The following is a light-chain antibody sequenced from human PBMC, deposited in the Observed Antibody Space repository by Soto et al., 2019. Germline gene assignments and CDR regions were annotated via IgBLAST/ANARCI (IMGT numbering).Light chain of an antibody. CDR1: SSDVGGSHF. J-gene: IGLJ1*01. V-gene: IGLV2-8*01. CDR3: SSYTGSNILYV. CDR2: ETK. Sequence: QSALTQPPSASGSPGQSVTISCTGSSSDVGGSHFVSWYQQHPGRAPTLLIYETKERPSGVPDRFSGSKSGNTASLTVSGLQADDEADYYCSSYTGSNILYVFGTGTKVTVL.